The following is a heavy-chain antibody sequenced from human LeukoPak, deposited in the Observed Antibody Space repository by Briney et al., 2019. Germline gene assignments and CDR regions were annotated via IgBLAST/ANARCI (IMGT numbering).Heavy chain of an antibody. CDR2: MSPDGNKK. V-gene: IGHV3-30-3*02. CDR1: GFTFSDYN. CDR3: AKRGYYYDSSGYYYFDY. D-gene: IGHD3-22*01. Sequence: PGGSLRLSCAASGFTFSDYNMHWVRQAPGKGLDWVALMSPDGNKKYYADSVKGRFTISRDNSKNTLYLQMNSLRAEDAAVYYCAKRGYYYDSSGYYYFDYWGQGTLVTVSS. J-gene: IGHJ4*02.